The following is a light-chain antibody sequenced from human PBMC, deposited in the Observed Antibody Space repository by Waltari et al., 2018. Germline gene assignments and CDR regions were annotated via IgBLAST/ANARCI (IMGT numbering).Light chain of an antibody. Sequence: EIVLTPSPGTLSSPGDRATLHCRASQTVSTIALSWYRQKPGQVPRVLIYSTYNRATGIPDRFSCSGYGTDFTLTINRLAPEDFAMYYCQQYDGIVVTFGGGTKV. CDR1: QTVSTIA. J-gene: IGKJ4*01. CDR3: QQYDGIVVT. V-gene: IGKV3-20*01. CDR2: STY.